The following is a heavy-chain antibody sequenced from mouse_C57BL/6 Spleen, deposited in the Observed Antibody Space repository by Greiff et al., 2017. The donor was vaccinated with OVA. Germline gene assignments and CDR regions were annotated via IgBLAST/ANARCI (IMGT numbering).Heavy chain of an antibody. J-gene: IGHJ2*01. CDR3: ARLKYYSPFDY. CDR2: INPNNGGT. CDR1: GYTFTDYY. V-gene: IGHV1-26*01. D-gene: IGHD2-12*01. Sequence: EVQLQQSGPELVKPGASVKISCKASGYTFTDYYMNWVKQSHGKSLEWIGDINPNNGGTSYNQKFKGKATLTVDKSSSTAYMELRSLTSEDSAVYCCARLKYYSPFDYWGQGTTLTVSS.